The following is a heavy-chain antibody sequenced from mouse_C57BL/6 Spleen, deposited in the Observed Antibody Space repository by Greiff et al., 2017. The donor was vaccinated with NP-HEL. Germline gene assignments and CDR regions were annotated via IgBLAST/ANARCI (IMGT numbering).Heavy chain of an antibody. J-gene: IGHJ2*01. CDR3: ARCPDGRVFDY. Sequence: QVQLQQPGAELVRPGSSVKLSCKASGYTFTSYWMHWVKQRPIQGLEWIGNIDPSDSETHYNQKFKDKATLTVDKSSSTAYMQLSSLTSEDSAGYDCARCPDGRVFDYWGQGTTLTVSS. D-gene: IGHD1-1*01. CDR1: GYTFTSYW. CDR2: IDPSDSET. V-gene: IGHV1-52*01.